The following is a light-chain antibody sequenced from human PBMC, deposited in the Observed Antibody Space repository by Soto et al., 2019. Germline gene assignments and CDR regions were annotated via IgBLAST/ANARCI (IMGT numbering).Light chain of an antibody. CDR1: QTISSW. Sequence: INMSHSPSTLCVSLGDRVTITFRASQTISSWLAWYQQKPGKAPKLLIYDASTLHSGVPSRFSGGGSGTDFTLTISSLQPEDFATYYCQQVNVYPSTFGGGTKVDIK. V-gene: IGKV1-5*01. J-gene: IGKJ4*01. CDR3: QQVNVYPST. CDR2: DAS.